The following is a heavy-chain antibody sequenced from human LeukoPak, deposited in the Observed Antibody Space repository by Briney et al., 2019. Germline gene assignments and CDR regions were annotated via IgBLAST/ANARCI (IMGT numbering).Heavy chain of an antibody. CDR2: ISGSGGST. Sequence: GGSLRLSCAASGFTFSSYAMSWVRQAPEKGLEWVSAISGSGGSTYYADSVKGRFTISRDNSKNTLYLQMNSLRAEDTAVYYCAKVGSSYPDYFDYWGQGTLVTVSS. V-gene: IGHV3-23*01. CDR3: AKVGSSYPDYFDY. D-gene: IGHD6-13*01. J-gene: IGHJ4*02. CDR1: GFTFSSYA.